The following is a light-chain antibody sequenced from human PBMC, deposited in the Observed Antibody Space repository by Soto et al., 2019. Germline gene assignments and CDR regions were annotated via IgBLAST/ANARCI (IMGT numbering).Light chain of an antibody. J-gene: IGKJ1*01. Sequence: IVLTQSPGTLSLSPGKRATLSCSASQSISSSYLAWYQQRPGQAPRLLIYGASSRATGIPDRFSGSGSGTEFTLTISRLEPEDFAVYYCQQYGSSSWTFGHGTKVDIK. V-gene: IGKV3-20*01. CDR3: QQYGSSSWT. CDR2: GAS. CDR1: QSISSSY.